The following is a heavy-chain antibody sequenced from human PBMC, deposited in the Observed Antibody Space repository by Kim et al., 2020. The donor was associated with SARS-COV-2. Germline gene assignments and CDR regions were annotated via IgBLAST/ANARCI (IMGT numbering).Heavy chain of an antibody. D-gene: IGHD6-13*01. Sequence: NPSLKSRVTISVDTSKNQFSLKLSSVTAADTAVYYCARSATGAFKYFQHWGQGTLVTVSS. J-gene: IGHJ1*01. V-gene: IGHV4-31*02. CDR3: ARSATGAFKYFQH.